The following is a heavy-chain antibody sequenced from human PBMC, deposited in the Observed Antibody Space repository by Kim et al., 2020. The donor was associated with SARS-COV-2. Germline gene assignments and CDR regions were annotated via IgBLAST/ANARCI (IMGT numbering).Heavy chain of an antibody. CDR3: AREGYCSGGSCRGPLFDY. CDR1: GYTFTSYY. D-gene: IGHD2-15*01. J-gene: IGHJ4*02. Sequence: ASVKVSCKASGYTFTSYYMHWVRQAPGQGLEWMGIINPSGGSTSYAQKFQGRVTMTRDTSTSTVYMELSSLRSEDTAVYYCAREGYCSGGSCRGPLFDYWGQGTLVTVSS. CDR2: INPSGGST. V-gene: IGHV1-46*01.